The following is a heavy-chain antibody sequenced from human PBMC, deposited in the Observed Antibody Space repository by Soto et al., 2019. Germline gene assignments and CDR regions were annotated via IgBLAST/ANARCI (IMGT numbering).Heavy chain of an antibody. V-gene: IGHV3-7*03. CDR2: IKQDGSEK. J-gene: IGHJ5*02. CDR1: GFTFSSYW. Sequence: GGSLRLSCAASGFTFSSYWMSWVRQAPGKGLEWVANIKQDGSEKYYLDSVKGRFTISRDNAKTSLYLLMNSLRAEDTAVYYCTRDLNGDWNYGESWGQGTLVTVSS. D-gene: IGHD1-7*01. CDR3: TRDLNGDWNYGES.